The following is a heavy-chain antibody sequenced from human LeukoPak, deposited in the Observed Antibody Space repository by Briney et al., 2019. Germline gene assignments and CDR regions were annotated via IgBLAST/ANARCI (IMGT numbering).Heavy chain of an antibody. D-gene: IGHD3-10*01. V-gene: IGHV3-23*01. Sequence: PGGSLRLSCAASGFTFSSFGMHWVRQAPGKGLEWVSAISGSGGSTYYADSVKGRFTISRDNSKNTLYLQMNSLRAEDTAVYYCAGSFGPFYWGQGTLVTVSS. CDR3: AGSFGPFY. CDR2: ISGSGGST. J-gene: IGHJ4*02. CDR1: GFTFSSFG.